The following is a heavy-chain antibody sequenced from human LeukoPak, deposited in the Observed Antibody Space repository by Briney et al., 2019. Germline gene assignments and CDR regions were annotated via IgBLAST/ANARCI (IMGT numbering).Heavy chain of an antibody. CDR3: AREWVDCSSTSCYTLIDY. V-gene: IGHV4-30-2*01. J-gene: IGHJ4*02. CDR2: IYHSGST. CDR1: GGSISSGGYY. Sequence: SETLSLTCTVSGGSISSGGYYWSWIRQPPGKGLEWIGYIYHSGSTYYNPSLKSRVTISVDRSKNQFSLKLSSVTAADTAVYYCAREWVDCSSTSCYTLIDYWGQGTLVTVSS. D-gene: IGHD2-2*02.